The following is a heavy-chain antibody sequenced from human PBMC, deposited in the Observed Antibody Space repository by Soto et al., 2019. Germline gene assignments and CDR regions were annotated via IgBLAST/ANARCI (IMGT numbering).Heavy chain of an antibody. J-gene: IGHJ6*02. Sequence: EVQLVESGGGLVQPGRSLRLSCAASGFTFDDYAMHWVRQAPGKGLEWVSGISWNSGSIGYADSVKGRFTISRDNAKNSLYLQMNSLRAEDTALYYCAKAMELLTPYYYYGMDVWGQGTTVTVSS. V-gene: IGHV3-9*01. D-gene: IGHD1-26*01. CDR3: AKAMELLTPYYYYGMDV. CDR1: GFTFDDYA. CDR2: ISWNSGSI.